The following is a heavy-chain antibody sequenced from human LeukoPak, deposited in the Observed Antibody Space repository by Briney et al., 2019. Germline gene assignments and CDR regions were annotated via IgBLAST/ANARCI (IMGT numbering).Heavy chain of an antibody. CDR1: GGSFTNYY. J-gene: IGHJ5*02. D-gene: IGHD1/OR15-1a*01. V-gene: IGHV4-34*01. CDR2: INHSGDT. CDR3: ARGPGTVGLSP. Sequence: SETLSLTCNVSGGSFTNYYWSWIRQTPEKGLEWIGQINHSGDTSYNPSLRSRITLSVDRSKNQFSLKVTSVTAADTGMYYCARGPGTVGLSPWGQGTLVTVSS.